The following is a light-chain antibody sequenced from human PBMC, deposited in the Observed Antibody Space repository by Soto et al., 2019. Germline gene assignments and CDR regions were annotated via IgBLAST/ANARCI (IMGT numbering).Light chain of an antibody. CDR3: GSYGGSNTWV. CDR1: TSDIGRYNY. V-gene: IGLV2-8*01. Sequence: QSALTQPPSASGSPGQSVTISCTGTTSDIGRYNYVSWYQQHPGTAPKLIIYEVRKRPSGVPDRFSASKSANSASLTVSGLQPEDEADYYCGSYGGSNTWVFGGGTKLTVL. J-gene: IGLJ3*02. CDR2: EVR.